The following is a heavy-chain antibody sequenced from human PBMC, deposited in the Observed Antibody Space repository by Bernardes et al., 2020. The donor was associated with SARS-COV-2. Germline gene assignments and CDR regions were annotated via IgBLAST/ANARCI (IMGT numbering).Heavy chain of an antibody. CDR2: IKRDGGEK. Sequence: GGSLLLSCAASGFTLSNYWMSWVRQAPGKGLEWVANIKRDGGEKYYVDSVKGRFTISNDNAKNSVYLQMNSLRAEDTAVYYCARDTLRRGDYWGQGTLVTVSS. CDR1: GFTLSNYW. D-gene: IGHD4-17*01. CDR3: ARDTLRRGDY. J-gene: IGHJ4*02. V-gene: IGHV3-7*03.